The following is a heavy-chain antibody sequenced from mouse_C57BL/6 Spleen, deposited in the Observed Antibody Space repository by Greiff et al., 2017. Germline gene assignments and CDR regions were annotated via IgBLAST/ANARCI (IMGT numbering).Heavy chain of an antibody. Sequence: VKLMESGAELAKPGASVKLSCKASGYTFTSYWMHWVKQRPGQGLEWIGYLNPSSGYTKYNQTFKDKATLTADKSSSTAYMQLSSLTYEDSAVYYCARAITTPPFDYWGQGTTLTVAS. V-gene: IGHV1-7*01. CDR3: ARAITTPPFDY. CDR1: GYTFTSYW. D-gene: IGHD1-1*01. J-gene: IGHJ2*01. CDR2: LNPSSGYT.